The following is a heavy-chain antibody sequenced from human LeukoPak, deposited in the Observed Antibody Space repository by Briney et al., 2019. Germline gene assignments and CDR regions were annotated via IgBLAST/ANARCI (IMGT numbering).Heavy chain of an antibody. D-gene: IGHD1-26*01. Sequence: PSETLSLTCTVSGGSISSYYWSWIRQPAGKGLEWIGRIYPSGSTNYNPSLKSRVTMSVDTSKSQFSLKLISVTAADTAVYYCARDPRGIVGANHNWFDPWGQGTLVTVSS. CDR2: IYPSGST. J-gene: IGHJ5*02. CDR3: ARDPRGIVGANHNWFDP. V-gene: IGHV4-4*07. CDR1: GGSISSYY.